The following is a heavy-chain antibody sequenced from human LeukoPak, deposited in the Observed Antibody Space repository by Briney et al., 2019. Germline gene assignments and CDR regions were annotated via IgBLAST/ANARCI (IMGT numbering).Heavy chain of an antibody. CDR2: INWNGGST. D-gene: IGHD3-22*01. Sequence: SGGSLRLSCGASGFTFDDYGMSWVRQAPGKGLEWVSGINWNGGSTGYADSVKGRFTISRDNAKNSLYLQMNSLRAEDTALYYCARDLGGDSSGYYPATYYYYGMDVWGQGTTVTVSS. CDR1: GFTFDDYG. J-gene: IGHJ6*02. CDR3: ARDLGGDSSGYYPATYYYYGMDV. V-gene: IGHV3-20*04.